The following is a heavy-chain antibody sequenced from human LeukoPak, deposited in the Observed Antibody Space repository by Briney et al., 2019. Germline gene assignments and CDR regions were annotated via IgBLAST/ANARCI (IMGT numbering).Heavy chain of an antibody. CDR2: IYYSGST. V-gene: IGHV4-59*01. J-gene: IGHJ4*02. Sequence: SETLSLTCTVSGGSISSYYWSWIRQPPGKGLEWIGYIYYSGSTNYNPSLKSRVTISVDTSKNQFSLKLSSVTAADTAVYYCASFSATVVTGSYWGQGTLVTVSS. CDR3: ASFSATVVTGSY. D-gene: IGHD4-23*01. CDR1: GGSISSYY.